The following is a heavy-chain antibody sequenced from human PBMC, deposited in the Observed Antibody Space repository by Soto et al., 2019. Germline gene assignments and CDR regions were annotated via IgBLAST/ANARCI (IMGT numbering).Heavy chain of an antibody. J-gene: IGHJ6*02. V-gene: IGHV3-30*18. CDR1: GFTFSSYG. CDR2: ISYDGSNK. Sequence: QVQLVESGGGVVQPGRSLRLSCAASGFTFSSYGMHWVRQAPGKGLEWVAVISYDGSNKYYADSVKGRFTISRDNSKNTLYLQMNSLRAEDTAVYYCAKDLVYAIRVGEISNYYGMDVWGQGTTVTVSS. CDR3: AKDLVYAIRVGEISNYYGMDV. D-gene: IGHD2-8*01.